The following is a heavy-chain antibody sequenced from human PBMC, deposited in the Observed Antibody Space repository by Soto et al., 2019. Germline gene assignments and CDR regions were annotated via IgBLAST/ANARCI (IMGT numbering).Heavy chain of an antibody. V-gene: IGHV3-21*01. CDR2: ISSSSSYI. Sequence: EVQLVESGGGLVKPGGSLRLSCAASGFTFSSYSMNWVRQAPGKGLEGVSSISSSSSYIYYADSVKGRFTISRDNAKNSLYLQMNSLRAEDTAVYYCARGGTYCTNGVCYTILPDFDYWGQGTLVTVSS. D-gene: IGHD2-8*01. J-gene: IGHJ4*02. CDR1: GFTFSSYS. CDR3: ARGGTYCTNGVCYTILPDFDY.